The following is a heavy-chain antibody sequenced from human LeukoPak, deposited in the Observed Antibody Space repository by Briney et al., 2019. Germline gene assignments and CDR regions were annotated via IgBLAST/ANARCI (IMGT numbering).Heavy chain of an antibody. CDR2: MNPNSGNT. V-gene: IGHV1-8*01. J-gene: IGHJ1*01. Sequence: ASVKVSCKASGYTFTSYDINWVRQATGQGLEWMGWMNPNSGNTGYAQKFQGRVTMTRNTSISTAYMELSSLRSEDTAVYYRARGRPLAVAGTRYFQHWGQGTLVTVSS. D-gene: IGHD6-19*01. CDR1: GYTFTSYD. CDR3: ARGRPLAVAGTRYFQH.